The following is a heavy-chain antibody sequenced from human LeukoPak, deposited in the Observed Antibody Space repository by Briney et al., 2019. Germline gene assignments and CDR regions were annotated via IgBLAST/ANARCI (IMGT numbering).Heavy chain of an antibody. CDR3: AKDPDVVVPAAMSLGSDWYFDL. CDR2: IKQDGSEK. J-gene: IGHJ2*01. Sequence: PGGSLRLSCAASGFTFSSYWMSWVRQAPGKGLEWVANIKQDGSEKYYVDSVKGRFTLSRDNAKNSLYLQMNSLRAEDTAVYYCAKDPDVVVPAAMSLGSDWYFDLWGRGTLVTVSS. CDR1: GFTFSSYW. D-gene: IGHD2-2*01. V-gene: IGHV3-7*03.